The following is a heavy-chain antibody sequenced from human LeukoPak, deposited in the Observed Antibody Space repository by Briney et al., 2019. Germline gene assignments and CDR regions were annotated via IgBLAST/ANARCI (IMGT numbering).Heavy chain of an antibody. J-gene: IGHJ4*02. CDR1: ACTSSDYY. CDR2: LTNSGSTM. V-gene: IGHV3-11*01. Sequence: LRLSCSASACTSSDYYISCMSQPPARKRQYFSYLTNSGSTMYYADSVKGRFTISRDDSKNSLYLQMNSLKTEDTALYFCVKGGLYGGKMGENWGQGTLVTVSS. CDR3: VKGGLYGGKMGEN. D-gene: IGHD4-23*01.